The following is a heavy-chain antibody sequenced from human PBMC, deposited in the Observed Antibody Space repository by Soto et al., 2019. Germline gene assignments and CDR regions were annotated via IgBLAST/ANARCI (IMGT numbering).Heavy chain of an antibody. J-gene: IGHJ4*02. V-gene: IGHV3-30-3*01. CDR1: GFTFSSFV. Sequence: QVQLVESGGGVVQPGRSLRLSCAASGFTFSSFVMHWVRQAPGKGLEWVAVISYDGIHKYYADSVKGRFTISRDNSENTLYLQMNSLRAADTAVYFCARFSTLSGFDYWGQGTLVTVSS. CDR2: ISYDGIHK. CDR3: ARFSTLSGFDY. D-gene: IGHD2-21*01.